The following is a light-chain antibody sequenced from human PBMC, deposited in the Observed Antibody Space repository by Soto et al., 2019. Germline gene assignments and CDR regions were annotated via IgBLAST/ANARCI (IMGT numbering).Light chain of an antibody. CDR2: AAS. CDR3: QKDSSGPG. J-gene: IGKJ3*01. CDR1: QGIRNF. Sequence: DIQMTQSPTSLSASVGDRVTITCRASQGIRNFVAWYQQKPGKAPKLLIYAASTLQSGVPSRFSGSGSGTDFTLTINSLQPEDVATYSCQKDSSGPGFGPGTKVEIK. V-gene: IGKV1-27*01.